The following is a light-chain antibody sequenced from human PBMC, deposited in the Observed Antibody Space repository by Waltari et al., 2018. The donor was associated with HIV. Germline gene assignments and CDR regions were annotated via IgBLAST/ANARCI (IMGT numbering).Light chain of an antibody. J-gene: IGLJ2*01. CDR2: SNH. Sequence: TPGQRVTISCSGGASNIGSNSVSWYQQVPGTAPKLLIYSNHQRPSGVPERYSGSKSGTSASLAIYGLQSEDEADYYCASWDDSLNVMLFGGGTKLTV. CDR1: ASNIGSNS. CDR3: ASWDDSLNVML. V-gene: IGLV1-44*01.